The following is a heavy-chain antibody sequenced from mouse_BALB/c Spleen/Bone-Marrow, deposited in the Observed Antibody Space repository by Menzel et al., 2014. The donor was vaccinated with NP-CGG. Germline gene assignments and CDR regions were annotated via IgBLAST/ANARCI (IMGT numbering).Heavy chain of an antibody. J-gene: IGHJ4*01. CDR2: INPYNDGT. Sequence: VQLQQSGPELIKPWASVKMSCKASGYTFTSYVIHWVKQKPGQGLKWIGYINPYNDGTKYNEKFKGKATLTSDKSSSTAYMDLSSLASEDSAVYYCVRGVYYDYDEGALDYWGQGTSVTVSS. CDR3: VRGVYYDYDEGALDY. CDR1: GYTFTSYV. V-gene: IGHV1-14*01. D-gene: IGHD2-4*01.